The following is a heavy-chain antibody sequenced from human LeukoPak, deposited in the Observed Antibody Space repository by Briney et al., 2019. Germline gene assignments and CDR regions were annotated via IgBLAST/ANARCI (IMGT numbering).Heavy chain of an antibody. CDR3: ARETRGSYVPGLDY. Sequence: GVSLRLSCTAAGFTCSNEWKSCVRQATGRGLEWVGNIKFDGSEKYYMDSVKGRFAISRDNAKNSLTLQMNSLRAEDTAMYFCARETRGSYVPGLDYWGQGTLVTVSS. D-gene: IGHD1-26*01. CDR2: IKFDGSEK. CDR1: GFTCSNEW. J-gene: IGHJ4*02. V-gene: IGHV3-7*01.